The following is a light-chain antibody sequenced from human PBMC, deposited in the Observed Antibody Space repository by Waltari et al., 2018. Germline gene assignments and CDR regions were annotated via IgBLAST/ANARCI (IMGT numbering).Light chain of an antibody. CDR1: QAINNY. CDR2: DAS. V-gene: IGKV1-33*01. Sequence: DIQLTQSPSSLSASVGDRVTLTCQASQAINNYLNWFQQKPGRAPKLLIYDASSLEPVVPSRFSGSGSGTYFTFTISGLQPEDIATYYCQQFEAFPFSFGGGTKVQIK. J-gene: IGKJ4*01. CDR3: QQFEAFPFS.